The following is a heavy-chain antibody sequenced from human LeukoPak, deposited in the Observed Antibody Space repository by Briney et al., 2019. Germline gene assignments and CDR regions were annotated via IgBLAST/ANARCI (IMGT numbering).Heavy chain of an antibody. CDR1: GGSISSGSYY. D-gene: IGHD3-9*01. CDR3: GRDALTGSHPPYYYYYMDV. Sequence: PSQTLSLTCTVSGGSISSGSYYWSWIRQPAGKGLEWIGRIYTSGSTNYNPSLKSRVTMSVDTSKNQFSLKLSSVTAADTAVYYCGRDALTGSHPPYYYYYMDVWGKGTTVTISS. J-gene: IGHJ6*03. CDR2: IYTSGST. V-gene: IGHV4-61*02.